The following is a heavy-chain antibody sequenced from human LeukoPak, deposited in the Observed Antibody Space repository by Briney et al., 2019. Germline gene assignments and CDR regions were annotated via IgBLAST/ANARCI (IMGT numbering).Heavy chain of an antibody. Sequence: PGGSLRLSCAASGFTVSYNYMSWVRQAPGKGLEWLSVIYSGGSTYYADSVKGRFTISRDNSKNTVYLQMNSLRAEDTAVYYCARDSGSYYNTMDVWRQGTTVTVSS. V-gene: IGHV3-53*01. CDR2: IYSGGST. J-gene: IGHJ6*02. CDR1: GFTVSYNY. D-gene: IGHD1-26*01. CDR3: ARDSGSYYNTMDV.